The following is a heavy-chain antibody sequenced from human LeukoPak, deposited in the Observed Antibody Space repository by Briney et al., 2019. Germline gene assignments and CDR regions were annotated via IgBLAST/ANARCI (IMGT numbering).Heavy chain of an antibody. J-gene: IGHJ6*03. D-gene: IGHD2/OR15-2a*01. CDR1: GFTFSSYE. Sequence: GGSLRLSCAASGFTFSSYEMNWVRQAPGKGLEWVANIKQDGSEKYYVDSVKGRFTISRDNAKNSLYLQMSSLRAEDTAVYYCAKNIRTEGNYYYYMDVWGTGTTVTVSS. CDR3: AKNIRTEGNYYYYMDV. V-gene: IGHV3-7*03. CDR2: IKQDGSEK.